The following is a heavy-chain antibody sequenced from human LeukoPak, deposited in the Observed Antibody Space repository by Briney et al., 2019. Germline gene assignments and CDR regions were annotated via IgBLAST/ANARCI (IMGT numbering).Heavy chain of an antibody. V-gene: IGHV3-23*01. CDR2: ISGSGGST. CDR3: AKDHYYGSGSYLDY. D-gene: IGHD3-10*01. Sequence: PGGSLRLSCAASGFTFSSYSMSWVRQAPGKGLEWVSAISGSGGSTYYADSVKGRFTISRDNSKNTLYLQMNSLRAEDTAVYYCAKDHYYGSGSYLDYWGQGTLVTVSS. CDR1: GFTFSSYS. J-gene: IGHJ4*02.